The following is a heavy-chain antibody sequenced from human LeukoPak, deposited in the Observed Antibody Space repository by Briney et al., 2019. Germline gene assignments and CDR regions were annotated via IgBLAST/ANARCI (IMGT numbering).Heavy chain of an antibody. CDR2: FVYIYGSA. Sequence: SVKVSCKTSGGTFSSYAINWVRQAPGQGLEWMGWFVYIYGSAVYAEKFQGRVTITTDESSSTVYMELSSLRSEDTAVYYCASSAHYYDSNGPADYWGQGTRVTVSS. J-gene: IGHJ4*02. D-gene: IGHD3-22*01. CDR1: GGTFSSYA. CDR3: ASSAHYYDSNGPADY. V-gene: IGHV1-69*05.